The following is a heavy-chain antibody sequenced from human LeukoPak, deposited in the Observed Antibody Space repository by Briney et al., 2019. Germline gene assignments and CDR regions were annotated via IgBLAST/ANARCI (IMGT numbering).Heavy chain of an antibody. CDR1: GGSISSYY. V-gene: IGHV4-59*01. D-gene: IGHD3-10*01. CDR3: ARVLWFGDTDAFDI. CDR2: IYYSGST. J-gene: IGHJ3*02. Sequence: KSSETLSLTCTVSGGSISSYYWSWIRQPPGKGLEWIGYIYYSGSTNYNPSLKSRVTVSVDTSKNQFSLKLSSVTAADTAVYYCARVLWFGDTDAFDIWGQGTMVTVSS.